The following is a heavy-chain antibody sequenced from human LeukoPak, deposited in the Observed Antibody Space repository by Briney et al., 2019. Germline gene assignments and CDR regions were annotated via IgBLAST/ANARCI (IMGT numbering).Heavy chain of an antibody. Sequence: PSESLSLTCTVSADSISSGVYYWSWIRQPAGKGLEWIGRISTSGSTDYNPSLRSRVTISSDASKNQLSLRLNSVTAADTAMYYYARGVSLVRGMWFDPWGQGTLVAVSS. V-gene: IGHV4-61*02. D-gene: IGHD3-10*01. CDR1: ADSISSGVYY. CDR3: ARGVSLVRGMWFDP. CDR2: ISTSGST. J-gene: IGHJ5*02.